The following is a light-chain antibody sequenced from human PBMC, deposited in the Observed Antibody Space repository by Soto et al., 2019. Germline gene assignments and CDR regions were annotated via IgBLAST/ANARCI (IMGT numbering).Light chain of an antibody. CDR1: QDISNY. J-gene: IGKJ5*01. CDR3: QQYEDFPLT. V-gene: IGKV1-33*01. Sequence: DIEMTQSPSSLSASVGDRVTITCQACQDISNYLNWYQQKTGRAPKLLIYDASSLESGVSSRFSGSGSGTHFTFTISSLQPDDIATYYCQQYEDFPLTFGQGTRLDIK. CDR2: DAS.